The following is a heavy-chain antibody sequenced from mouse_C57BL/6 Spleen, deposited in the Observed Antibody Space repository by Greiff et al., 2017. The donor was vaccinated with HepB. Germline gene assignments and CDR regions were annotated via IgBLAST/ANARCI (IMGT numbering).Heavy chain of an antibody. CDR2: ISYDGSN. CDR3: ARDPDYGSSFDWYFDV. V-gene: IGHV3-6*01. Sequence: EVQLVESGPGLVKPSQSLSLTCSVTGYSITSGYYWNWIRQFPGNKLEWMGYISYDGSNNYNPSLKNRISITRDTSKNQFFLKLNSVTTEDTATYYCARDPDYGSSFDWYFDVWGTGTTVTVSS. D-gene: IGHD1-1*01. CDR1: GYSITSGYY. J-gene: IGHJ1*03.